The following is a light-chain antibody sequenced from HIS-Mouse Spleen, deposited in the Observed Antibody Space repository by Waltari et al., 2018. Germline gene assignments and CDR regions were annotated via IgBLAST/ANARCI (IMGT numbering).Light chain of an antibody. CDR2: DVS. Sequence: QSALTQPASVSGSPGQSIPIPCTATRIDVAVYNYVPWYQQQQGKAPKLMIYDVSNRPSGVSNRFSGSKSGNTASLTISGLQAEDEADYYCSSYTSSSFNVVFGGGTKLTVL. CDR3: SSYTSSSFNVV. V-gene: IGLV2-14*03. J-gene: IGLJ2*01. CDR1: RIDVAVYNY.